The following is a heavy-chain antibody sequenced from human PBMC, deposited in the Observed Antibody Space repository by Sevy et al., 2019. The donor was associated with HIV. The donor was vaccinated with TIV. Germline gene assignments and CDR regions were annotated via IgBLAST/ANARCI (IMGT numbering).Heavy chain of an antibody. CDR3: AKEGGGYYEDSSGLFDY. J-gene: IGHJ4*02. CDR1: GFTFSSYA. CDR2: ISGSGYLT. V-gene: IGHV3-23*01. D-gene: IGHD3-22*01. Sequence: GESLKISCAASGFTFSSYAMSWVRQAPGKGLEWVSAISGSGYLTYYTDSVKGRFTISRDNSKNTLYLQKNSLRAEDAAVYDCAKEGGGYYEDSSGLFDYWGQGTLVTVSS.